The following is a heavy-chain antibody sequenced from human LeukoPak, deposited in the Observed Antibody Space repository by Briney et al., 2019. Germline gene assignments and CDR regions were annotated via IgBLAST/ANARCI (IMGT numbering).Heavy chain of an antibody. V-gene: IGHV4-4*02. CDR3: ARVLASYGYADYFDY. CDR1: GGSISSSNW. D-gene: IGHD5-18*01. Sequence: PSETLSLTCAVSGGSISSSNWWSWVRQPPGKWLEWIGEIYHSGSTNYNPSLKSRVTISVDKSKNQFSLKLSSVTAADTAVYYCARVLASYGYADYFDYWGQGTLVTVSS. CDR2: IYHSGST. J-gene: IGHJ4*02.